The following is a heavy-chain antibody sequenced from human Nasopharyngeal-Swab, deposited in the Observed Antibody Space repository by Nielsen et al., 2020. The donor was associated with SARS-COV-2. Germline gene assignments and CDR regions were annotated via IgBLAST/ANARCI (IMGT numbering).Heavy chain of an antibody. V-gene: IGHV3-30*03. D-gene: IGHD5-12*01. Sequence: GESLKISCAASGFTFSSYGMHWVRQAPGKGLEWVAVISYDGSNKYYADSVKGRFTISRDNSKNTLYLQMNSLRAEDTAVYYCARGYSDYHGKFDAWGQGTLVTVSS. CDR1: GFTFSSYG. J-gene: IGHJ5*02. CDR3: ARGYSDYHGKFDA. CDR2: ISYDGSNK.